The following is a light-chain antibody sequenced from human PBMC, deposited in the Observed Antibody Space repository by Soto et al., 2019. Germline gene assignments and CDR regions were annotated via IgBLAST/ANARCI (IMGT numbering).Light chain of an antibody. Sequence: QSALTQPASVSGSPGQSITISCTGTSSDVGGYNYVSWCQQHPGKAPKLMIYDVSNRPSGVSNRFSGSKSGNMASLTISGLQAEDEADYYCSSYTSSSTVVFGGGTKLTVL. CDR1: SSDVGGYNY. V-gene: IGLV2-14*01. CDR3: SSYTSSSTVV. J-gene: IGLJ2*01. CDR2: DVS.